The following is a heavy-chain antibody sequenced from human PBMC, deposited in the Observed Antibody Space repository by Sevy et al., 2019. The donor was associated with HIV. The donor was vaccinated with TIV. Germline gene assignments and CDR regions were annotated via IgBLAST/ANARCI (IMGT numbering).Heavy chain of an antibody. J-gene: IGHJ4*02. V-gene: IGHV4-59*01. CDR1: GGSISSYY. D-gene: IGHD2-8*01. CDR3: VRTKYYFDY. Sequence: SETLSLTCTVSGGSISSYYWSWIRQPPGKGLEWIGYIYYSGSTNYNPSLKSRVTISVDTSKNQFSLKLSSVTAADTAVYYCVRTKYYFDYWGQGTLVTVSS. CDR2: IYYSGST.